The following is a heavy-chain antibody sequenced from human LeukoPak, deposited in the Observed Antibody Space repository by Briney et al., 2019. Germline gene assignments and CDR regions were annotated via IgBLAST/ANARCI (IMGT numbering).Heavy chain of an antibody. V-gene: IGHV3-30-3*01. CDR1: GFTFSSYA. CDR2: ISYDGSNK. D-gene: IGHD6-19*01. CDR3: ARDRAGAFDI. Sequence: PGRSLRLSCAASGFTFSSYAMHWVRQAPGKGLEWVAVISYDGSNKYYADSVKGRFTISGDNSKNTLYLQMNSLRAEDTAVYYCARDRAGAFDIWGQGTMVTVSS. J-gene: IGHJ3*02.